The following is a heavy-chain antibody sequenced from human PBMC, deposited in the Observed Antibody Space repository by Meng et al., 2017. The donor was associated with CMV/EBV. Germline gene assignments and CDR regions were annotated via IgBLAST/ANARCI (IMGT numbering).Heavy chain of an antibody. Sequence: ASVKVSCKASGYTLTSYDINWVRQATGQGLEWMGWMNPNSGNTGYAQKFQGRVTITRNTSISTAYMELSRLRSEDTAVYYCARVKGHSSGWYFVDYWGQGTLVTVSS. CDR2: MNPNSGNT. J-gene: IGHJ4*02. CDR1: GYTLTSYD. D-gene: IGHD6-19*01. V-gene: IGHV1-8*03. CDR3: ARVKGHSSGWYFVDY.